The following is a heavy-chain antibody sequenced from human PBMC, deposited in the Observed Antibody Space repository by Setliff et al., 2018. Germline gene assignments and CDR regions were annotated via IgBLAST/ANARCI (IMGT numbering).Heavy chain of an antibody. Sequence: ASVKVSCKASGYTFTSYGISWVRQAPGQGLEWMGWISAYNGNTNYAQKLQGRVTMTTDTSTSTAYMELRSLRSDDTAMYYCARYDSSGYHYYYGMDVWGQGTTVTVSS. D-gene: IGHD3-22*01. CDR1: GYTFTSYG. V-gene: IGHV1-18*01. CDR3: ARYDSSGYHYYYGMDV. J-gene: IGHJ6*02. CDR2: ISAYNGNT.